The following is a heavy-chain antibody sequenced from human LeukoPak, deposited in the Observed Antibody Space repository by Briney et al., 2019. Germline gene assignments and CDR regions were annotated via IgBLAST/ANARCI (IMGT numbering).Heavy chain of an antibody. CDR1: GYSFTSYW. Sequence: GESLKISCKGSGYSFTSYWIGWVRQMPGKGLEWMGIVYPGDSNTRYSPSFEGQVTISADKSMNTAYLQWSSLKASDTAMYYCARNRGDNTFDYWGQGTLVTVSS. CDR3: ARNRGDNTFDY. J-gene: IGHJ4*02. D-gene: IGHD3-10*01. V-gene: IGHV5-51*01. CDR2: VYPGDSNT.